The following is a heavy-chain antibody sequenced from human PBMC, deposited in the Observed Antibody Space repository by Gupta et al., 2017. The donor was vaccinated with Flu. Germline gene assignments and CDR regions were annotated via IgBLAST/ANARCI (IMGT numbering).Heavy chain of an antibody. CDR3: VRRGTGLFDY. Sequence: EVQLVQSGAEVKKPGESLMLSCKTSGYFFIAYWIAWVRQRPGKGLEWMGIIYPRNSDTKYSPSFQGQVTISVDRSTSTTYLQWSRLRASDGGMYYCVRRGTGLFDYWGQGTPVTVS. CDR2: IYPRNSDT. D-gene: IGHD1-1*01. V-gene: IGHV5-51*01. J-gene: IGHJ4*02. CDR1: GYFFIAYW.